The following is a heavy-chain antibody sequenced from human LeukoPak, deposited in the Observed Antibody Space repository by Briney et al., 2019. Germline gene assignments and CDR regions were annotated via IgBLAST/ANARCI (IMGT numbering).Heavy chain of an antibody. Sequence: ASVKVSCKASGYTFTDYGVTWVRQAPGQGLEWVGWISTYNGHTKYAQNLQGRVTMTTDTSTSTAYMELRSLRYDDTAVYYCARDKGAWFYYYYMDVWGKGTTATVS. V-gene: IGHV1-18*01. CDR2: ISTYNGHT. J-gene: IGHJ6*03. CDR3: ARDKGAWFYYYYMDV. CDR1: GYTFTDYG. D-gene: IGHD6-19*01.